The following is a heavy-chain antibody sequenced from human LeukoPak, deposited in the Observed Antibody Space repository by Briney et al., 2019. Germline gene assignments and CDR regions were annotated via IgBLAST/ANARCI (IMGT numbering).Heavy chain of an antibody. V-gene: IGHV4-4*07. D-gene: IGHD2-2*01. CDR2: IYTSGST. CDR3: ARESGAYCSSTSCYDTDYFDY. J-gene: IGHJ4*02. CDR1: GGSISSYY. Sequence: SETLSLTCTVSGGSISSYYWSWIRQPAGKGLEWIGRIYTSGSTNYNPSLKSRVTISVDTSKNQFSLKLSSVTAANTAVYYCARESGAYCSSTSCYDTDYFDYWGQGTLVTVSS.